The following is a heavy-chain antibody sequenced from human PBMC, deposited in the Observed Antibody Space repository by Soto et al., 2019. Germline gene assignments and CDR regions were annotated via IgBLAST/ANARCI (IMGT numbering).Heavy chain of an antibody. J-gene: IGHJ5*02. CDR2: ITSDGKSK. CDR1: VFNFINHW. CDR3: ARESGDWPLNWFDP. V-gene: IGHV3-74*01. Sequence: PGWSLRLSCASSVFNFINHWMHWVLQRPAEGLVWFSRITSDGKSKAYAESVKGRFAISRDNAKNTLYLQMNGLTAEDTAVYYCARESGDWPLNWFDPWGQGTLVSVS. D-gene: IGHD2-21*02.